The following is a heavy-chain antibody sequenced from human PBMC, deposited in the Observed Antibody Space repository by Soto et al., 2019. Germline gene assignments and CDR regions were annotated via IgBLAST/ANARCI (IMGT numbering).Heavy chain of an antibody. J-gene: IGHJ4*01. D-gene: IGHD4-4*01. CDR1: GSSIDTYY. Sequence: SETLSLTCTVSGSSIDTYYWSWVRQSPGKGLEWIGYFYYSDTTRYNPSLESRLTMSVDTSKSQFSLKLSSVTAADTAVYYCARSPPWTTVTSYYFDSWGRGTLVTVSS. V-gene: IGHV4-59*08. CDR2: FYYSDTT. CDR3: ARSPPWTTVTSYYFDS.